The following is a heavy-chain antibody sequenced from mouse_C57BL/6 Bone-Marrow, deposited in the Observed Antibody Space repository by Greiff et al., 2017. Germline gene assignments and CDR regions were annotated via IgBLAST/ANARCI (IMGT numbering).Heavy chain of an antibody. D-gene: IGHD2-4*01. Sequence: EVQLQESGGDLVKPGGSLKLSCAASGFTFSSYGMSWVRQTPDKRLEWVATISSGGSYTYYPDSVKGRFTISRDNAKNTLYLQMSSLKSEDTAMYYCARRGYDYDEAYWGQGTLVTVSA. J-gene: IGHJ3*01. V-gene: IGHV5-6*01. CDR2: ISSGGSYT. CDR1: GFTFSSYG. CDR3: ARRGYDYDEAY.